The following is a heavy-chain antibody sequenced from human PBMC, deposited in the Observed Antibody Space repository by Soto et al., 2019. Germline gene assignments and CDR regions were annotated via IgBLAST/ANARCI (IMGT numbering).Heavy chain of an antibody. CDR1: GGSISSYY. CDR3: ARRYNWNYRFDP. V-gene: IGHV4-4*09. D-gene: IGHD1-7*01. Sequence: PSETLSLTCSVSGGSISSYYWNWIRQAPGKGLEWIGYISNSGTSYYNPSLKSRVTISADMSKNQVSLKMSSVTAADTAVYYCARRYNWNYRFDPWGQGTLVTVSS. J-gene: IGHJ5*02. CDR2: ISNSGTS.